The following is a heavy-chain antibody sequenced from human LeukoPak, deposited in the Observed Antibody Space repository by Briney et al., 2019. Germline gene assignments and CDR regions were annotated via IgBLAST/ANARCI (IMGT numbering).Heavy chain of an antibody. CDR1: GFTVSIDY. D-gene: IGHD5-18*01. J-gene: IGHJ4*02. CDR2: IYSGGNT. CDR3: ARGSSYGYPGRFDY. Sequence: WALTLSCAASGFTVSIDYVSCVRQAPGKGLGGFSVIYSGGNTDYAGSVKARFTIHRDNSKNPLSLQMNSLSVEHTAVYYCARGSSYGYPGRFDYWGQGPLVPVSS. V-gene: IGHV3-66*01.